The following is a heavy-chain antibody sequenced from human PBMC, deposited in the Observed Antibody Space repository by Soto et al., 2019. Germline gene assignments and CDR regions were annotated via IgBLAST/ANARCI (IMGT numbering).Heavy chain of an antibody. Sequence: EVQLVESGGGWIQPGGSLRLSCAASGFRVSSKYMTGVRQAPGKGLEWVSVIYGGGTTYYADSVKGRFTISRDNSKNTLYLQMNSLRAEDTAVYYCVQTTGWPGFDFWGQGTLVTVSS. J-gene: IGHJ4*02. V-gene: IGHV3-53*01. D-gene: IGHD6-19*01. CDR2: IYGGGTT. CDR3: VQTTGWPGFDF. CDR1: GFRVSSKY.